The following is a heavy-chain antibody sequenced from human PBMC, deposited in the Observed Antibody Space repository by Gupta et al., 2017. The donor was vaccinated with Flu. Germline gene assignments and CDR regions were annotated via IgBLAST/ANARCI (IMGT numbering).Heavy chain of an antibody. Sequence: IYNSGTTNYNPSLKSRLTIGINTSQNQFSLRLSSVTAADTAVYFCARERQPSTGSYYSYGLDVWGQGTTVTVSS. J-gene: IGHJ6*02. CDR3: ARERQPSTGSYYSYGLDV. D-gene: IGHD3-10*01. V-gene: IGHV4-59*01. CDR2: IYNSGTT.